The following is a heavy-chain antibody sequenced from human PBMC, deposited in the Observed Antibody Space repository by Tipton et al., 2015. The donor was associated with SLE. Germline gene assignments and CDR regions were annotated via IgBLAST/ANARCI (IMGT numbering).Heavy chain of an antibody. D-gene: IGHD4-11*01. V-gene: IGHV4-39*07. CDR2: IYYSGST. Sequence: TLSLTCTVSGGSISSSSYYWDWIRQPPGKGLEWIGSIYYSGSTYYNPSLKSRVTISVDTSKNQFSLELTSVTAADTAVYYCAREDDSSYGNWFDPWGQGTLVTVSS. J-gene: IGHJ5*02. CDR3: AREDDSSYGNWFDP. CDR1: GGSISSSSYY.